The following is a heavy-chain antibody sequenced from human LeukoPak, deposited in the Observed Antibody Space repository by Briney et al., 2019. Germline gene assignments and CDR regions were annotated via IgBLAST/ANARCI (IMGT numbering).Heavy chain of an antibody. CDR2: IYPGNSDI. CDR1: GSSFASYG. V-gene: IGHV5-51*01. CDR3: ARHLSSITSCPNY. Sequence: GESMQIYSQGAGSSFASYGISWVRQMPGKGLEWMGVIYPGNSDITYSPSFQGQVTISADKSVSTAYLHWSSLKASDTAIYYCARHLSSITSCPNYWGQGTLVTVSS. D-gene: IGHD2-2*01. J-gene: IGHJ4*02.